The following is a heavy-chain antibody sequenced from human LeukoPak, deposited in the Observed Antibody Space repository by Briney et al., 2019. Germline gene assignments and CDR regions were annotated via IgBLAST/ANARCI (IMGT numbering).Heavy chain of an antibody. CDR3: ARLRGCSGGSCYYYYALDV. V-gene: IGHV3-30*04. D-gene: IGHD2-15*01. J-gene: IGHJ6*02. CDR2: ISYDGSNK. CDR1: GFTFSSYE. Sequence: PGGSLRLSCAASGFTFSSYEMNWVRQAPGKGLQWVAVISYDGSNKYYADSVKGRLTISRDNSKNTLYLQMNSLRAEDTAVFYCARLRGCSGGSCYYYYALDVWGQGTTVTVSS.